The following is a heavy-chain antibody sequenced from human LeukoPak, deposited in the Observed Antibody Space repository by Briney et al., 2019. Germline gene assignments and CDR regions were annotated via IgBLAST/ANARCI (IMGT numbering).Heavy chain of an antibody. Sequence: PSETLSLTCTVSGYSISSGYYWGWIRQPPGKGLEWIGSIYHSGSTYYNPSLKSRVTISVDTSKNQFSLKLSSVTAADTAVYYCARDNEAEHSLQPLLNKDAFDIWGQGTMVTVSS. V-gene: IGHV4-38-2*02. D-gene: IGHD2-21*02. CDR2: IYHSGST. CDR1: GYSISSGYY. J-gene: IGHJ3*02. CDR3: ARDNEAEHSLQPLLNKDAFDI.